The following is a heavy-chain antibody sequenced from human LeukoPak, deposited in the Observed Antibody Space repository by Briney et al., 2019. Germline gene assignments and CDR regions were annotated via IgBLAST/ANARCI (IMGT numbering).Heavy chain of an antibody. CDR2: IYSGGST. V-gene: IGHV3-66*01. Sequence: PGGSLRLSCAASGFTVSSNYMSWVRQAPGKGLEWVSVIYSGGSTYYADSVKGRFTISRDNSKNTLYLQMNSLRAEDTAVYYCARDAAAGTEYYFDYWGQGTLVTVSS. CDR3: ARDAAAGTEYYFDY. J-gene: IGHJ4*02. D-gene: IGHD6-13*01. CDR1: GFTVSSNY.